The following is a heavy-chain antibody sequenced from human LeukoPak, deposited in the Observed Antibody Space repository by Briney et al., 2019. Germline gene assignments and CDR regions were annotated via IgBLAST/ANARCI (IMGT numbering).Heavy chain of an antibody. V-gene: IGHV3-7*04. CDR2: IKEDGSAK. CDR3: VRDHGSIQFDY. CDR1: GFTFSSSW. J-gene: IGHJ4*02. D-gene: IGHD5-18*01. Sequence: GGSRRLSCAASGFTFSSSWMTWVRQAPGKGLEWVGDIKEDGSAKHYVDSVKGRFTIARDNAKNSLYLQMNSLRAEDTAVYYCVRDHGSIQFDYWGQGSLVTVSS.